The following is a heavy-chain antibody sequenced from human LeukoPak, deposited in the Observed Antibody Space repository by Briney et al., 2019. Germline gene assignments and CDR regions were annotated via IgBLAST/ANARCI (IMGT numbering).Heavy chain of an antibody. CDR2: INHSGST. D-gene: IGHD3-22*01. J-gene: IGHJ5*02. CDR1: GDSISGSNW. V-gene: IGHV4-4*02. CDR3: ARGQGVTVIKVGKNWFDP. Sequence: KTSETLSLTCAVSGDSISGSNWWSWVRQPPGKGLEWIGEINHSGSTNYNPSLKSRVTISVDTSKNQFSLDMRSMTAADTGVYYCARGQGVTVIKVGKNWFDPWSQGTQVIVSP.